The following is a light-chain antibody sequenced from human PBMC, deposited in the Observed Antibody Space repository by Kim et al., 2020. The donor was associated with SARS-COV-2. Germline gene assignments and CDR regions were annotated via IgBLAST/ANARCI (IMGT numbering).Light chain of an antibody. Sequence: GKEVTIPCSRSSSNIGNNYVSWYQQLPGTAPKLLIYDSNKRPSGIPDRFSGSKSGTSATLGITGLQTGDEADYYCGTCDSSLSAVVFGGGTQLTVL. CDR3: GTCDSSLSAVV. J-gene: IGLJ2*01. V-gene: IGLV1-51*01. CDR2: DSN. CDR1: SSNIGNNY.